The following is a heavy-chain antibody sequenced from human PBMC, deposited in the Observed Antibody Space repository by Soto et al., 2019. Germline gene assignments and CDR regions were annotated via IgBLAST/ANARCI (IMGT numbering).Heavy chain of an antibody. D-gene: IGHD3-10*01. Sequence: SETLSLTCTVGSISTYYWNWIRQPPGKGLEWIGYIYYMGRTNYNPSLKSRVTMSIDTSKNQFSLKLSSVTAADTAVYYCARDPVGVTSFYYCGQGALVTVYS. J-gene: IGHJ4*02. CDR1: GSISTYY. CDR3: ARDPVGVTSFYY. CDR2: IYYMGRT. V-gene: IGHV4-59*01.